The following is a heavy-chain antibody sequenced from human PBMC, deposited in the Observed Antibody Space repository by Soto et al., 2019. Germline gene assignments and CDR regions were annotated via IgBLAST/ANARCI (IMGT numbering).Heavy chain of an antibody. CDR2: IKSKTDGGTT. CDR1: GFTFSNAW. Sequence: GGPLRLSCAASGFTFSNAWMSWVRQAPGKGLEGVGRIKSKTDGGTTDYAAPVKGRFTISRDDSKNTLYLQMNSLKTEDTAVYYCTRWDWLSLNYCSYRVDVWGKGSTVTVFS. V-gene: IGHV3-15*01. J-gene: IGHJ6*04. D-gene: IGHD1-26*01. CDR3: TRWDWLSLNYCSYRVDV.